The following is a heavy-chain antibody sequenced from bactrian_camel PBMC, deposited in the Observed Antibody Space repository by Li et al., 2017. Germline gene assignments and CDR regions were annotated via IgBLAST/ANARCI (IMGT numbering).Heavy chain of an antibody. D-gene: IGHD3*01. J-gene: IGHJ4*01. CDR3: AAGGSVFTTRCFLGPSGYTY. V-gene: IGHV3S1*01. CDR2: IYTGGGNT. CDR1: GYTYNRNC. Sequence: HVQLVESGGGSVHTGGSLRLSCAASGYTYNRNCMAWFRQAPGKEREGVASIYTGGGNTNLADSVKGRFTISQDNADNTVYLQMNSLKPEDTAMYYCAAGGSVFTTRCFLGPSGYTYWGQGTQVTVS.